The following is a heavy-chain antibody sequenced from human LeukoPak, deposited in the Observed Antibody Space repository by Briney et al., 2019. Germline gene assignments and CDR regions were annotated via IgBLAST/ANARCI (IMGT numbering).Heavy chain of an antibody. CDR1: GGTFSSYA. J-gene: IGHJ4*02. CDR3: ARGTATAIQTHFDY. Sequence: SVKVSCKASGGTFSSYAIIWVRQAPGQGLEWMGGIIPIFGTANYAQKFQGRVTITTDESTSTAYMELGSLRSEDTAVYYCARGTATAIQTHFDYWGQGTLVTVSS. D-gene: IGHD2-21*02. CDR2: IIPIFGTA. V-gene: IGHV1-69*05.